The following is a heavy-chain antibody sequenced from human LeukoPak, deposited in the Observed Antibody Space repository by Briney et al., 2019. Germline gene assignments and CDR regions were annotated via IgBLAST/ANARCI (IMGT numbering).Heavy chain of an antibody. J-gene: IGHJ4*02. CDR3: ARDWQIGGSFDY. V-gene: IGHV3-48*01. CDR1: GFTFSTYN. D-gene: IGHD3-10*01. CDR2: ISSSSNTI. Sequence: GGSLRLSCVASGFTFSTYNMNWVRQAPGKGLEWVSYISSSSNTIYYADSVKGRFTISRDNAKNSLYLQMNSLRAEDTAVYYCARDWQIGGSFDYWGQGTLVTVSS.